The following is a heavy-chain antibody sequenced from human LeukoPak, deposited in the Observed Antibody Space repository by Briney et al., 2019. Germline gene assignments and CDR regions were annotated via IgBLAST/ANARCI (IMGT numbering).Heavy chain of an antibody. Sequence: SVKVSCKASGGTFSSYAISWVRQAPGQGLEWMGGIIPIFGTANYAQKFQGRVTITADESTSTAYMELSSLRSEDTAVYYCAREFGYCSSTSCYGYYYYMDVWGKGTTVTVSS. CDR2: IIPIFGTA. CDR3: AREFGYCSSTSCYGYYYYMDV. D-gene: IGHD2-2*01. J-gene: IGHJ6*03. CDR1: GGTFSSYA. V-gene: IGHV1-69*13.